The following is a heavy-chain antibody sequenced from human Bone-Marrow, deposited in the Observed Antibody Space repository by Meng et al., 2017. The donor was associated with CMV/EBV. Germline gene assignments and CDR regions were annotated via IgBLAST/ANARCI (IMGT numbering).Heavy chain of an antibody. CDR2: IKQDGSEK. V-gene: IGHV3-7*01. D-gene: IGHD2-8*01. CDR1: GFTFSSYW. CDR3: ARVMGGREGYYYYGMDV. Sequence: LSLTCAASGFTFSSYWMSWVRQAPGKGLEWVANIKQDGSEKYYVDSVKGRFTISRDNAKNSLYLQMNSLRAEDTAVYYCARVMGGREGYYYYGMDVWGQGTTVTVSS. J-gene: IGHJ6*02.